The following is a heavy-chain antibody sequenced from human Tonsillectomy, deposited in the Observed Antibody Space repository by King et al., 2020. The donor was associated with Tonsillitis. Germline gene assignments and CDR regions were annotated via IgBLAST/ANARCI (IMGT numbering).Heavy chain of an antibody. CDR3: ARGSLNLENPNDY. J-gene: IGHJ4*02. Sequence: VQLVESGAEVKKPGSSVKVSCKASGGTFSSYAISWVRQAPGQGLEWMGGIIPIFGTENYEQKFQGRVTITADESTSTAYMELSSLRSDDTAVYYCARGSLNLENPNDYWGQGALVTVSS. D-gene: IGHD5-24*01. CDR1: GGTFSSYA. CDR2: IIPIFGTE. V-gene: IGHV1-69*01.